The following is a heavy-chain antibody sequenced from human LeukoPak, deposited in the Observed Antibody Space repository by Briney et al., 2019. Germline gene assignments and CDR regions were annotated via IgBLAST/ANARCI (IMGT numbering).Heavy chain of an antibody. Sequence: PSETLSLTCAVYGGSFSTYYWSWIRQPPGKGLEWIGEINHSGSTNYNPSLKSRVTISVDTSKNHFSLKLTSVTAADTAVYYCARDISRWNELDSWGQGTLVTVSS. V-gene: IGHV4-34*01. CDR1: GGSFSTYY. J-gene: IGHJ4*02. CDR3: ARDISRWNELDS. D-gene: IGHD1-1*01. CDR2: INHSGST.